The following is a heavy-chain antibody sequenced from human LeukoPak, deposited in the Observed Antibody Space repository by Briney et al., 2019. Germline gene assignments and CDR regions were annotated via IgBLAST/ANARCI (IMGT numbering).Heavy chain of an antibody. CDR3: ARVSLWSGSYYYFDY. J-gene: IGHJ4*02. CDR1: GHTFTSYG. CDR2: ISAYNGNT. V-gene: IGHV1-18*04. Sequence: ASVKVSCKASGHTFTSYGISWVRQAPGQGLEWMGWISAYNGNTNYAQKLQGRVTMTTDTSTSTAYMELRSLRSDDTAVYYCARVSLWSGSYYYFDYWGQGTLVTVSS. D-gene: IGHD1-26*01.